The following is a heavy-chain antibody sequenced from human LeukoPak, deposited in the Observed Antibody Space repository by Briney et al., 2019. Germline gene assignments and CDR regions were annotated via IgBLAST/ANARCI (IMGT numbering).Heavy chain of an antibody. D-gene: IGHD2-15*01. CDR1: GYSFTSYW. CDR2: IYPGDSDT. J-gene: IGHJ4*02. CDR3: ARRVGYCSGGSCSPYFDY. V-gene: IGHV5-51*01. Sequence: GESLKISCKGSGYSFTSYWIGWVRQMPGKGLEWMGIIYPGDSDTRYSPSFQGQVTISTDKSISTAYLRWSSLKASDTAMYYCARRVGYCSGGSCSPYFDYWGQGTLVTVSS.